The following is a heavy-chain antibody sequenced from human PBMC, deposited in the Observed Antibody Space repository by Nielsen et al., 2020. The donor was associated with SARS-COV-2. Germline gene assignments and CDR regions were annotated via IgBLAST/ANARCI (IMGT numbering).Heavy chain of an antibody. V-gene: IGHV3-13*01. CDR2: IGTAGDT. J-gene: IGHJ3*02. D-gene: IGHD1-1*01. CDR1: GFTFSSYD. CDR3: ARPRGRHNWNAEDDAFDI. Sequence: GESLKISCAASGFTFSSYDMHWVRQATGKGLEWVSAIGTAGDTYYPGSVKGRFTISRENAKNSLYLQMNSLRAEDTAVYYCARPRGRHNWNAEDDAFDIWGQGTMVTVSS.